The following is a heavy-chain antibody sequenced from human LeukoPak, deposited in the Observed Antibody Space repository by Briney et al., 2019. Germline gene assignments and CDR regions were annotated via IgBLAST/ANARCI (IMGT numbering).Heavy chain of an antibody. CDR1: GFTFSSYG. J-gene: IGHJ6*03. D-gene: IGHD3-16*01. V-gene: IGHV3-30*03. CDR2: ISYDGSNK. Sequence: QAGRSLRLSCAASGFTFSSYGMHWVRQAPGKGLEWVAVISYDGSNKYYADSVKGRFTISRDNSKNTLYLQMNSLRAEDTAVYYCARGLRRGYYYYMDVWGKGTTVTVSS. CDR3: ARGLRRGYYYYMDV.